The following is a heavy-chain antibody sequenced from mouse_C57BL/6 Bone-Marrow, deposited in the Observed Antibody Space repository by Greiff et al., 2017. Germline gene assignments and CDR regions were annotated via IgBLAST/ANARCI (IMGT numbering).Heavy chain of an antibody. J-gene: IGHJ4*01. Sequence: VQLQQSGPELVKPGASVKISCKASGYSFTGYYMNWVKQSPEKSLEWIGEINPSTGGTTYNQKFKAKATLTVDTSSSTAYMQLKSLTSEDSAVYYCASPPWDSYAMDYWGQGTSVTVSA. D-gene: IGHD4-1*01. CDR2: INPSTGGT. CDR3: ASPPWDSYAMDY. V-gene: IGHV1-42*01. CDR1: GYSFTGYY.